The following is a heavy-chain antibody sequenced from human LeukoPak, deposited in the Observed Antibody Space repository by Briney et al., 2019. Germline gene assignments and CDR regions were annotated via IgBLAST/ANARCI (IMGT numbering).Heavy chain of an antibody. CDR3: AKTGYCSPTSRHRALYYYGMDV. Sequence: GASLRLSCAASGFTFSSYAMSWVRQAPGKGLEWISVIGGSGVSTYYADSVKGRFTISRDNSKNTLYVQMDSLRAEDTAVYYCAKTGYCSPTSRHRALYYYGMDVWGQGTTVTVSS. CDR2: IGGSGVST. D-gene: IGHD2-2*01. V-gene: IGHV3-23*01. J-gene: IGHJ6*02. CDR1: GFTFSSYA.